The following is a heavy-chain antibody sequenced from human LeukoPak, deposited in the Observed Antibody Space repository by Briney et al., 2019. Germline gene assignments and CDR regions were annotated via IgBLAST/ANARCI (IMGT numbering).Heavy chain of an antibody. D-gene: IGHD1-1*01. V-gene: IGHV3-23*01. Sequence: PGGSLILSCAASGITFSTFAMTWVRQAPGKGLEWVSAIGGSGGSTYYADSVKGRFTISRDNSKNTLYLQMNSLRAEDTAIFSCARGGRSWNGFDNWGQGTLVTVSS. CDR2: IGGSGGST. CDR3: ARGGRSWNGFDN. J-gene: IGHJ4*02. CDR1: GITFSTFA.